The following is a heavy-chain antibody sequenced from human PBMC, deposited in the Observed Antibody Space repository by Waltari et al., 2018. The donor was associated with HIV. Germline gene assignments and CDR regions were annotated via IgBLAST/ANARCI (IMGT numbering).Heavy chain of an antibody. CDR1: GSSFTTYS. CDR2: SDTRTGNP. CDR3: ARAVSPNWFDP. V-gene: IGHV7-4-1*02. Sequence: QVQLVQSGSELKKPGASVKVSCKASGSSFTTYSINWMRKAPGQGLEWMGWSDTRTGNPTYAKGFTGRFVCSLDTAVRTEYLQISSLKAEDTAVYDCARAVSPNWFDPWGQGTLVAVSS. J-gene: IGHJ5*02.